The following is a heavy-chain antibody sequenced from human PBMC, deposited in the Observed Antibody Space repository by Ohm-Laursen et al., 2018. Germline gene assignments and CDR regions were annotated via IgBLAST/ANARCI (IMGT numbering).Heavy chain of an antibody. CDR2: ISSSGNT. J-gene: IGHJ4*02. V-gene: IGHV4-4*07. D-gene: IGHD3-22*01. Sequence: GTLSLTCTVSGDSISSYYWTWIRQPAGKGLEWIGRISSSGNTNYNPSLKSRVTMSVDTSKNQFSLKLSSSTDADTAVYYCAREGKSDDSTGYFLGYWGPGTLVTVSS. CDR3: AREGKSDDSTGYFLGY. CDR1: GDSISSYY.